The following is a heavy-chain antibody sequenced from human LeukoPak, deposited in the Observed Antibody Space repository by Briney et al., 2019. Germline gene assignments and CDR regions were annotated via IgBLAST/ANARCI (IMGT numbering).Heavy chain of an antibody. Sequence: SETLSLTCAVYGGSFSGYYWSWIRQPPGKGLEWNGEINHSGSTNYNPSLKSRVTISVDTSKNQFSLKLSSVTAADTAVYYCARFYGDYGGDAFDIWGQGTMVTVSS. CDR1: GGSFSGYY. CDR2: INHSGST. D-gene: IGHD4-17*01. CDR3: ARFYGDYGGDAFDI. J-gene: IGHJ3*02. V-gene: IGHV4-34*01.